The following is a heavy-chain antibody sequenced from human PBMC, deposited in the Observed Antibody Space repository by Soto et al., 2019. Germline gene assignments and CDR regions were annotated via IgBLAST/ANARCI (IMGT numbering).Heavy chain of an antibody. Sequence: SVKVSCKASGVTFSSYAMSWVRQAPGQGLEWMGWIIPIFGTANYAQKFQGRVTITADESTSTAYMELSSLRSEDTAVYYCARDCKDIVVASRDDYYYYYYGLDVWGK. CDR2: IIPIFGTA. CDR1: GVTFSSYA. J-gene: IGHJ6*04. CDR3: ARDCKDIVVASRDDYYYYYYGLDV. D-gene: IGHD2-2*01. V-gene: IGHV1-69*13.